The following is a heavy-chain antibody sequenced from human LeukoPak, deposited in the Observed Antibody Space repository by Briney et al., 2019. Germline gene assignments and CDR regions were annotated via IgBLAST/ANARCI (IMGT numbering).Heavy chain of an antibody. J-gene: IGHJ4*02. CDR3: ARGRKAEFDY. Sequence: SETLSLTCAVYGGSFSGYYWSWIRQPPGKGLEWIGEINHSGSTNYNPALKSRVTISVDTSKNQFSLKLSSVTAADTAVYYCARGRKAEFDYWGQGTLVTVSS. D-gene: IGHD1-14*01. V-gene: IGHV4-34*01. CDR1: GGSFSGYY. CDR2: INHSGST.